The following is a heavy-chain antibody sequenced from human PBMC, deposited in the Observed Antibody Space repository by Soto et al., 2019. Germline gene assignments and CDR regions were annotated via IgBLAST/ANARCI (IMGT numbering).Heavy chain of an antibody. D-gene: IGHD5-18*01. CDR1: GFTFSSYA. Sequence: HPGGSLRLSCAASGFTFSSYAMSWVRQAPGKGLEWVSAISGSGGSTYYADSVKGRFTISRDNSKNTLYLQMNSLRASDTAMYYCAKELTLDTAMDNDAFDIWGQGTMVTVSS. V-gene: IGHV3-23*01. CDR3: AKELTLDTAMDNDAFDI. J-gene: IGHJ3*02. CDR2: ISGSGGST.